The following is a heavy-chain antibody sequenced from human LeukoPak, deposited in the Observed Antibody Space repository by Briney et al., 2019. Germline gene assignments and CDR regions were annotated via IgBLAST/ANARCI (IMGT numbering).Heavy chain of an antibody. CDR2: INPNSGGT. Sequence: GASVKVSCKASGYTFTGYYMHWVRQAPGQGLEWMGWINPNSGGTNYAQKFQGRVTMTGDTSISTAYMELSRLRSDDTAVYYCAGAEGFSNKRLDYWGQGTLVTVSS. CDR1: GYTFTGYY. V-gene: IGHV1-2*02. J-gene: IGHJ4*02. D-gene: IGHD6-13*01. CDR3: AGAEGFSNKRLDY.